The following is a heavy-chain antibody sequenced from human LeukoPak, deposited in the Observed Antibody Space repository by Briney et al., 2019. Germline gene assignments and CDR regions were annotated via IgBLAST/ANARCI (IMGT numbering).Heavy chain of an antibody. V-gene: IGHV3-30*18. J-gene: IGHJ4*02. CDR2: ISYDGSNK. CDR1: GFTFSSYG. CDR3: AKDLSSARSAVVGTCSDY. D-gene: IGHD6-19*01. Sequence: PGRSLRLSCAASGFTFSSYGMHWVRQAPGKGLEWVAVISYDGSNKYYADSVKGRFTISRDNSKNTLYLQMNSLRAEDTAVYYCAKDLSSARSAVVGTCSDYWGQGTLVTVSS.